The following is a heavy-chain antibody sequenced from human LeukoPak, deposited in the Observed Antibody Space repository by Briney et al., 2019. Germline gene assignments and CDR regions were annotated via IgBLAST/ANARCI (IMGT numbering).Heavy chain of an antibody. V-gene: IGHV1-69*13. D-gene: IGHD2-2*01. J-gene: IGHJ4*02. CDR1: GGTFSSYA. CDR3: ARSAGDIVVVPAAPSFDY. CDR2: IIPIFGTA. Sequence: SVKVSCKASGGTFSSYAISWVRQAPGQGLEWMGGIIPIFGTANYAQKFQGRVTITADESTSTAYMELSSLRSEDTAVYYCARSAGDIVVVPAAPSFDYWGQGTLVTFSS.